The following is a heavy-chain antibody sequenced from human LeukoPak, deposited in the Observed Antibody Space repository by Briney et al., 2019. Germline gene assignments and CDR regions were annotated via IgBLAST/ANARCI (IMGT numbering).Heavy chain of an antibody. V-gene: IGHV1-46*01. CDR3: ATDPRSLITMVRGVISTKSLDY. D-gene: IGHD3-10*01. Sequence: ASVKVSCKASGYTFTSYYMHWVRQAPGQGLEWMGIINPSGGSTSYAQKFQGRVTMTRDTSTSTVYMELSSLRSEDTAVYYCATDPRSLITMVRGVISTKSLDYWGQGTLVTVSS. J-gene: IGHJ4*02. CDR2: INPSGGST. CDR1: GYTFTSYY.